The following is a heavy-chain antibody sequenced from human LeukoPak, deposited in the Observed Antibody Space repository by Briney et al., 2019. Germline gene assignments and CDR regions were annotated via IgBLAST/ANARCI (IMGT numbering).Heavy chain of an antibody. Sequence: PGGSLRLSCAASGFTFSSYAMHWVRQAPGKGLEWVAVISYDGSNKYYADSVKGRFTISRDNSKNTLYLQMNSLRAEDTAVYYCAKPYRRLFTIWDYWGQGTLVTVSS. V-gene: IGHV3-30-3*02. D-gene: IGHD3-10*01. CDR3: AKPYRRLFTIWDY. J-gene: IGHJ4*02. CDR1: GFTFSSYA. CDR2: ISYDGSNK.